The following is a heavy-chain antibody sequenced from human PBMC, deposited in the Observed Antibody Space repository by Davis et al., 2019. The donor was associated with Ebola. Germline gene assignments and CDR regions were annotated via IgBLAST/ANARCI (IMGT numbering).Heavy chain of an antibody. CDR3: ASGEFVDF. CDR1: GYIFTDYL. V-gene: IGHV1-46*01. J-gene: IGHJ4*02. D-gene: IGHD3-10*01. CDR2: INPSIGNT. Sequence: ASVKVSCKASGYIFTDYLMHWVRQAPGQGLEWMGLINPSIGNTSLAQKFQGRVTLTRDTSTSTVHMDLSSLKSEDTAIYYCASGEFVDFWGQGTLVTVSS.